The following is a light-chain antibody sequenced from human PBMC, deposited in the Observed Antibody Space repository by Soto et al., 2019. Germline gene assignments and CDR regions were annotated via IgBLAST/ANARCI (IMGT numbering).Light chain of an antibody. Sequence: QSVLTQPPSVSGAPGQRVTISCTWSSSNIGAGYDVHWYQQFSGTSPKLLIYGNDNRPSGVPDRFSGSKSGTSASLAITGLQAEDEADYYCQSYDSSLSGFWVFGGGTKVTVL. CDR2: GND. J-gene: IGLJ3*02. CDR1: SSNIGAGYD. V-gene: IGLV1-40*01. CDR3: QSYDSSLSGFWV.